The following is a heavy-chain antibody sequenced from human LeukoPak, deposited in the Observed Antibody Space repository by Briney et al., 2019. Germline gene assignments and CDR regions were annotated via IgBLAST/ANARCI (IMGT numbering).Heavy chain of an antibody. Sequence: ASVKVSCKASDYTFTSYGISWVRQAPGQGLEWMGWISAYNGNPIYAQKLQGRVTMTTDTSTSTAYMELRSLRSDDTAVYYCARVKSGTTGAFDIWGQGTMVTVSS. V-gene: IGHV1-18*01. J-gene: IGHJ3*02. D-gene: IGHD1-26*01. CDR1: DYTFTSYG. CDR2: ISAYNGNP. CDR3: ARVKSGTTGAFDI.